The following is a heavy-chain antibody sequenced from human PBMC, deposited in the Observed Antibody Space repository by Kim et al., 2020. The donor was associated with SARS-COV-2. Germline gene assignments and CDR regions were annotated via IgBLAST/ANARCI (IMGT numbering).Heavy chain of an antibody. Sequence: GGSLRLSCAASGFTFSSYAMSWVRQAPGKGLEWVSAITGSGGSTYYADSVKGRFTISRDNSKNTLYLQMSSLRAEDTAVYYCAKELCTTAVTHMFDYWGREPWSPSPQ. J-gene: IGHJ4*02. V-gene: IGHV3-23*01. D-gene: IGHD2-21*02. CDR1: GFTFSSYA. CDR2: ITGSGGST. CDR3: AKELCTTAVTHMFDY.